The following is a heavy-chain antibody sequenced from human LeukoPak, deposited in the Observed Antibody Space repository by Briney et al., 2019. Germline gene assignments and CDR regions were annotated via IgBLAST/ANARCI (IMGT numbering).Heavy chain of an antibody. CDR2: ISNDGGST. D-gene: IGHD6-13*01. CDR1: GFSFSNYA. V-gene: IGHV3-64*05. Sequence: PGGSLGLSCSASGFSFSNYAMHWVRQAPGKGLEYVSTISNDGGSTYYADSVKGRFTISRDNSKNTLYVQMSSLRLEDTAVYYCVKGGTSYSSSWYGFDYWGQGALVTVSS. CDR3: VKGGTSYSSSWYGFDY. J-gene: IGHJ4*02.